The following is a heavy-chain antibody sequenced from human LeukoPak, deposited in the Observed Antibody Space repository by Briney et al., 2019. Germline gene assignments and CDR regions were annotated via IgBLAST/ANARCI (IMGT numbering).Heavy chain of an antibody. J-gene: IGHJ4*02. CDR1: GFTFSSYA. CDR2: ISYDGSNK. D-gene: IGHD6-19*01. V-gene: IGHV3-30*04. CDR3: AREVPAIAVFDY. Sequence: GGSLRLSCAASGFTFSSYAMHWVRQAPGKGLEWVAVISYDGSNKYYADSVKGRFTISRDNSKNTLYLQMNSLRAEDTAVYYCAREVPAIAVFDYWGQGSLVTVSS.